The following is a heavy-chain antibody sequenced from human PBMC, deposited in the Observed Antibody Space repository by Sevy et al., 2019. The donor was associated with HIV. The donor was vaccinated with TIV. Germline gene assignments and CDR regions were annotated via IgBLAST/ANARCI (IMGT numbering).Heavy chain of an antibody. Sequence: GGSLRLSCAATGFTFSNYAMHWVRQAPGKGMEWVAIIWSDGAYQYHGDSVKGRFTISRDNSKNTLYLQMNSLRAEDTAVYYCAKRRVQSGLSGGGANYGWDVCGQGTTVTVSS. CDR1: GFTFSNYA. CDR3: AKRRVQSGLSGGGANYGWDV. D-gene: IGHD2-8*02. V-gene: IGHV3-33*06. J-gene: IGHJ6*02. CDR2: IWSDGAYQ.